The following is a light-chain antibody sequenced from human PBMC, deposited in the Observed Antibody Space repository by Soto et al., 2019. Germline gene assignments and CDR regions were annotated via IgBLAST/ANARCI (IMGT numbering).Light chain of an antibody. V-gene: IGLV1-44*01. CDR1: TSNIGTSS. CDR2: TTN. Sequence: QSVLTQLHSGSGAPVRRVPIFCSETTSNIGTSSVHWFQHLPGTAPKLLISTTNQRPSGVPERFSGSKSGTSASLAISGLQSEDEDDYYCAAWDDSLNGHVFGTGTKVTVL. J-gene: IGLJ1*01. CDR3: AAWDDSLNGHV.